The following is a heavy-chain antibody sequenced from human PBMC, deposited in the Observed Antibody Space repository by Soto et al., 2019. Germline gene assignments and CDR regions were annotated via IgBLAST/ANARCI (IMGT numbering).Heavy chain of an antibody. V-gene: IGHV4-59*01. CDR2: SYYNGVT. CDR3: ARRSRSSSGWYFLDY. D-gene: IGHD6-19*01. CDR1: GGSISSDS. J-gene: IGHJ4*02. Sequence: SETMSLTCTVSGGSISSDSWSWIRQSPGKALEWIGYSYYNGVTKYNPSLKSRVTISVDTSQNQFSLKLTSVTATDTAVYYCARRSRSSSGWYFLDYGGQGTLDTVSS.